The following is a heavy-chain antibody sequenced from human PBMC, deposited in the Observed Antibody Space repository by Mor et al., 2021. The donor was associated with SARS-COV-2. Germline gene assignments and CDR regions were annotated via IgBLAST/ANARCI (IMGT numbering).Heavy chain of an antibody. Sequence: WVGRIRIKNRGEIIEYAAPVKGRFTISRDDSKNTLYLQMNSLKTEDTAVYYCISPYSGVYTSYLWGQGTLVTVSS. CDR2: IRIKNRGEII. D-gene: IGHD1-26*01. V-gene: IGHV3-15*01. J-gene: IGHJ5*02. CDR3: ISPYSGVYTSYL.